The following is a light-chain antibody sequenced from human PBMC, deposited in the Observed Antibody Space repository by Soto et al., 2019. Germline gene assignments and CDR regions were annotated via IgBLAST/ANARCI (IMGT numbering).Light chain of an antibody. CDR1: QTIGKY. CDR2: DAS. V-gene: IGKV1-39*01. Sequence: DIQMAQSPSSLSATVGDRVTITCRASQTIGKYLNWYQQQPGKVPKLLIYDASYLQSGVPSRFSGSESGTDFTLNISXLRPEDSATYYCQQSFSIPFTFGPGTKVDI. J-gene: IGKJ3*01. CDR3: QQSFSIPFT.